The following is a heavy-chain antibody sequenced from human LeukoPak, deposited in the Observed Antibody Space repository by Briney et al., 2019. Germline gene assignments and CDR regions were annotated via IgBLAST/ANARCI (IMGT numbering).Heavy chain of an antibody. CDR2: ISYDGSNK. CDR1: GFTFSSYG. V-gene: IGHV3-30*18. Sequence: PGGSLRLSCAASGFTFSSYGMHWVRQAPGKGLEWVAVISYDGSNKYYADSVKGRFTISRDNSKNTLYLQMNSLRAEDTAVYYCAKDRAYSSGYPIDYWGQGTLVTVSS. D-gene: IGHD3-22*01. J-gene: IGHJ4*02. CDR3: AKDRAYSSGYPIDY.